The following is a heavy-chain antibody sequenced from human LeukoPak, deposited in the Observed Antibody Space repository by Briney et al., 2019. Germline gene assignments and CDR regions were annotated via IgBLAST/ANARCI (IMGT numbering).Heavy chain of an antibody. CDR3: AREHKTGPGDP. CDR2: IYHSGST. J-gene: IGHJ5*02. CDR1: GGSISSGGYY. Sequence: SETLSLTCTVSGGSISSGGYYWSWIRQPPGKGLEWIGYIYHSGSTYYNPSLKSRVTISVDRSKNQFSLKLSSVTAADTAVYYCAREHKTGPGDPWGQGTLVTVSS. D-gene: IGHD1-14*01. V-gene: IGHV4-30-2*01.